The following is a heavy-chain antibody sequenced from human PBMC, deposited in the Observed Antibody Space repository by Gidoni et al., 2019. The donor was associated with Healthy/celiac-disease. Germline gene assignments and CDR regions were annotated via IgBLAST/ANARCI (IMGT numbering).Heavy chain of an antibody. J-gene: IGHJ4*02. CDR1: GFTFSSYG. V-gene: IGHV3-33*01. Sequence: QVQLVESGGGVVQPGRSLRLSCAASGFTFSSYGMHWVRQAPVKGLEWVAVIWYDGSNKYYADSVKGRFTISRDNSKNTLYLQMNSLRAEDTAVYYCARDQHGSEPASIVPSMGYFDYWGQGTLVTVSS. D-gene: IGHD3-10*01. CDR2: IWYDGSNK. CDR3: ARDQHGSEPASIVPSMGYFDY.